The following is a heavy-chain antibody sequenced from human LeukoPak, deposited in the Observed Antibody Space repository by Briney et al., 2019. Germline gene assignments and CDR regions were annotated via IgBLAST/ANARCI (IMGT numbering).Heavy chain of an antibody. CDR2: INPNSGGT. V-gene: IGHV1-2*02. CDR1: GYTFSGYY. Sequence: GASVKVSCKASGYTFSGYYMHWVRQAPGQGLEWVGWINPNSGGTNYAQNFQGRVTITRDTSISTVYMELSSLRSDDTAVYFCAREGSRVGAPNPPSDYWGKGTLVTVSS. CDR3: AREGSRVGAPNPPSDY. D-gene: IGHD1-26*01. J-gene: IGHJ4*02.